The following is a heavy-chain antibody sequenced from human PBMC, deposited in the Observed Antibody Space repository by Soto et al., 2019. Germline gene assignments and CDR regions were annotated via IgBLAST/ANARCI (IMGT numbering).Heavy chain of an antibody. Sequence: QVHLVQSGAEVKKPGASVKVSCKASGYTFNSYGISWVRQAPGQGLEWMGRTSAYNGDTNYEQKFQGRVTMTTDTSPATAYMEMRSLRSDDTAVYYCARYGDYYYGMDVWGQGTTVTVSS. V-gene: IGHV1-18*01. D-gene: IGHD4-17*01. CDR1: GYTFNSYG. CDR3: ARYGDYYYGMDV. J-gene: IGHJ6*02. CDR2: TSAYNGDT.